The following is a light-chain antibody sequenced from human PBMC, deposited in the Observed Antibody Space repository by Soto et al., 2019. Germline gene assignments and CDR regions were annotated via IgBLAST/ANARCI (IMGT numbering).Light chain of an antibody. CDR3: MQGTFWPFT. CDR1: QSLVYSNGNTY. V-gene: IGKV2-30*01. CDR2: EVS. J-gene: IGKJ3*01. Sequence: DVVMTQSPLSLPVTLGQPASISCRSSQSLVYSNGNTYLNWFHQRPGQSPRRLIDEVSNRDSWVPERFSGSGSGTDFTLKISRVEAEDVGIYYCMQGTFWPFTFGPGTKVDVK.